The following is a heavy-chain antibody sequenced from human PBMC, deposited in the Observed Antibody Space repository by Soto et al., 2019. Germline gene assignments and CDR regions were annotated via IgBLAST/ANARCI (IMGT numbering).Heavy chain of an antibody. V-gene: IGHV3-23*01. CDR3: AKDGYDYYYYYMDV. Sequence: GGSLRLSCAASGFTFSSYAMSWVRQAPGKGLEWVSAISGSGGSTYYADSVKGRFTISRDNSKNTLYLQMNSLRAEETAVYYCAKDGYDYYYYYMDVWGKGTTVTVSS. J-gene: IGHJ6*03. CDR2: ISGSGGST. D-gene: IGHD5-12*01. CDR1: GFTFSSYA.